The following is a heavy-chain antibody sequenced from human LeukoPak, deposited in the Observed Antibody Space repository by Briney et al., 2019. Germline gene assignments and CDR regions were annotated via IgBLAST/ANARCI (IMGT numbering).Heavy chain of an antibody. J-gene: IGHJ4*02. D-gene: IGHD6-13*01. V-gene: IGHV1-2*02. CDR1: GYTFTGYY. Sequence: ASVKVSCKASGYTFTGYYMHWVRQAPGQGLGWMGWINPNSGGTNYAQKFQGRVTMTRDTSISTAYMELSRLRSDDTAVYYCARVGTAGEDSSSWYDFDYWGQGTLVTVSS. CDR3: ARVGTAGEDSSSWYDFDY. CDR2: INPNSGGT.